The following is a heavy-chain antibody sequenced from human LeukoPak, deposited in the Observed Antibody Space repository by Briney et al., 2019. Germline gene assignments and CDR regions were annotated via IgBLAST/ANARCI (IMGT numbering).Heavy chain of an antibody. CDR2: ISSSSSNI. CDR1: GFTFSSYS. CDR3: ARIFGVVIS. V-gene: IGHV3-48*01. D-gene: IGHD3-3*01. J-gene: IGHJ4*02. Sequence: GGSLRLSCAASGFTFSSYSMNWVRQAPGKGLEWVSYISSSSSNIYYADSVKGRFTISRDNAKNSLYLQMNSLRAEDTAVYYCARIFGVVISWGQGTLVTVSS.